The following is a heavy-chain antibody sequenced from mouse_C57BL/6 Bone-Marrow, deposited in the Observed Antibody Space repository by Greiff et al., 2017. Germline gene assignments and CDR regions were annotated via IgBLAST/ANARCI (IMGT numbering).Heavy chain of an antibody. CDR2: INPYNGGT. V-gene: IGHV1-19*01. CDR1: GYTFTDYY. D-gene: IGHD2-10*02. J-gene: IGHJ2*01. CDR3: ARVWSLGDY. Sequence: EVQLQQSGPVLVKPGASVKMSCKASGYTFTDYYMNWVKQSHGKSLEWIGVINPYNGGTSYNQKFKGKATLTVDKSSSTAYMELNSLTSEDSADYYCARVWSLGDYWGQGTTLTVSS.